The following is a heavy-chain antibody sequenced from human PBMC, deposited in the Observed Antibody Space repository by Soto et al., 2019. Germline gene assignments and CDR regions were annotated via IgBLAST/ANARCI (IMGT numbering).Heavy chain of an antibody. CDR1: GGTFSSYA. J-gene: IGHJ5*02. CDR3: ARISGQLIAADVYGGYNWFDP. Sequence: ASVKVSCKASGGTFSSYAISWVRQAPGQGLEWMGGIIPIFGTANYAQKFQGRVTITADESTSTAYMELSSLRSEDTAVYYCARISGQLIAADVYGGYNWFDPWGQGTLVTVSS. CDR2: IIPIFGTA. V-gene: IGHV1-69*13. D-gene: IGHD6-13*01.